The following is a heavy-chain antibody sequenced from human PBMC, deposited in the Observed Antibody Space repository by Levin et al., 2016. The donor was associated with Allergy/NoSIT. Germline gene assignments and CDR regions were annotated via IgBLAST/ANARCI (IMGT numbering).Heavy chain of an antibody. J-gene: IGHJ4*02. V-gene: IGHV4-59*01. CDR3: ARGGRHGSGLFDY. Sequence: RQAPGKGLEWIGYIYYSGSTNYNPSLKSRVTISVDTSKNQFSLKLSSVTAADTAVYYCARGGRHGSGLFDYWGQGTLVTVSS. CDR2: IYYSGST. D-gene: IGHD2-15*01.